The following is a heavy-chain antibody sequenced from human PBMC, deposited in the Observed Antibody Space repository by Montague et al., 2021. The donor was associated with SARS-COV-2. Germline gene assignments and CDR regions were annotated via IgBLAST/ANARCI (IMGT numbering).Heavy chain of an antibody. CDR3: ARAQNICFIANCVNYFDL. CDR2: IFYTGST. J-gene: IGHJ4*02. CDR1: GGSTSNYY. Sequence: SETRSLTCSVSGGSTSNYYWTWIRQSPGKGLQWIGHIFYTGSTKFNPSLKSRVSMSLDTSKNHFSLRLSAVTAADTARYYCARAQNICFIANCVNYFDLWGLGALVTVSS. D-gene: IGHD2-15*01. V-gene: IGHV4-59*01.